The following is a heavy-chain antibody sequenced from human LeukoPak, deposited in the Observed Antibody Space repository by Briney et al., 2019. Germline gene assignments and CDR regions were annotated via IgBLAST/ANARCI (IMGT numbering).Heavy chain of an antibody. CDR1: GGSISSSSYY. J-gene: IGHJ6*03. D-gene: IGHD3-22*01. Sequence: SEALSLTCTVSGGSISSSSYYWSWIRQPPGKGLEWIGYIYYSESTNYNPSLKSRVTISVDTSKNQFSLKLSSVTAADTAVYYCARESSSGYYYYYYMDVWGKGTTVTISS. CDR2: IYYSEST. CDR3: ARESSSGYYYYYYMDV. V-gene: IGHV4-61*01.